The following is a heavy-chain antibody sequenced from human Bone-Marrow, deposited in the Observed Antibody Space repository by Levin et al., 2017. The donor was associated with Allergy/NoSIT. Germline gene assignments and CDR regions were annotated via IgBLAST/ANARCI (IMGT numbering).Heavy chain of an antibody. D-gene: IGHD5-12*01. V-gene: IGHV5-10-1*01. CDR2: IDPSDTYT. CDR3: ATDIVATPWGPADY. J-gene: IGHJ4*02. CDR1: GYSFTSYW. Sequence: KVSCKGSGYSFTSYWISWVRQMPGKGLEWMGRIDPSDTYTNYSPSFQGHVTISADKSISTAYLQWSSLKASDTAMYYCATDIVATPWGPADYWGQGTLVTVSS.